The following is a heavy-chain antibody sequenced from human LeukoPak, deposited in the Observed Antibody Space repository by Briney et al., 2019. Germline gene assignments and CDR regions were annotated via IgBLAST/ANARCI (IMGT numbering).Heavy chain of an antibody. CDR1: GYTFTSYG. CDR2: ISAYNGNT. V-gene: IGHV1-18*01. CDR3: ARDHCSSTSCSNWFDP. D-gene: IGHD2-2*01. Sequence: GASVKVSCKXSGYTFTSYGISWVRQAPGQGLEWMGWISAYNGNTNYAQKLQGRVTMTTDTSTSTAYMELRSLRSDDTAVYYCARDHCSSTSCSNWFDPWGQGTLVTVSS. J-gene: IGHJ5*02.